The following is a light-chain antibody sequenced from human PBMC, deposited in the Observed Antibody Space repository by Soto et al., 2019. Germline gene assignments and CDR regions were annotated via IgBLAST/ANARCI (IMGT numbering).Light chain of an antibody. CDR1: QSVSSSY. V-gene: IGKV3-20*01. Sequence: WRQSPGPLSLSPGERATLSCRASQSVSSSYLAWYQQKPGQAPSLLIYGASRRATGIPVRFSGSGSGKDFTLTISILEPEDFAVYCCQQYESSPITFGQGTRL. CDR3: QQYESSPIT. J-gene: IGKJ5*01. CDR2: GAS.